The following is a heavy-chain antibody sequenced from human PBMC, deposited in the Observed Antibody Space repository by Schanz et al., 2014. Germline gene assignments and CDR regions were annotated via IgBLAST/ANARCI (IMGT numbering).Heavy chain of an antibody. CDR2: IYYRVST. J-gene: IGHJ3*02. CDR3: ARERDALDI. Sequence: QVQLQQSGPGLVKPSQTLSLTCTVSGDSISSSGSYWTWIRQHPGNGLEWIGYIYYRVSTYYNPSLKSRVTISTDMSRNQFSLRLKSVTAADTALYYCARERDALDIWGQGTMVIVSS. V-gene: IGHV4-31*03. CDR1: GDSISSSGSY.